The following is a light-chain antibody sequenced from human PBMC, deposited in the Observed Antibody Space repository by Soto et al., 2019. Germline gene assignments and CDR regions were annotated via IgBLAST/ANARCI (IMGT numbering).Light chain of an antibody. V-gene: IGKV1-5*03. Sequence: DIQMTQAPSTLSASVGDRVTITCRASQSISSWLARYQQKPGKAPKLLIYKASSLQGGVPSRFSGSGSGTEFTLTISSLQPDDFATYYCQQYNTNSGTFGQGTKVDIK. CDR2: KAS. CDR1: QSISSW. J-gene: IGKJ1*01. CDR3: QQYNTNSGT.